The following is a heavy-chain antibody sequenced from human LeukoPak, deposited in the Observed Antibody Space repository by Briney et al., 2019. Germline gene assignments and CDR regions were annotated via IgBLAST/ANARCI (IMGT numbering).Heavy chain of an antibody. CDR2: IRSKADKYAT. V-gene: IGHV3-73*01. CDR1: ALTLSTPP. J-gene: IGHJ4*02. CDR3: RGVTGSDFDN. Sequence: PRGSLTPSCVASALTLSTPPTCWDRQAPGDGLEWVGRIRSKADKYATGYAASVEGRFSISRDDSKNTAYLQMNSLKTEGTAVYYCRGVTGSDFDNWGQGTLVTVSS. D-gene: IGHD3-9*01.